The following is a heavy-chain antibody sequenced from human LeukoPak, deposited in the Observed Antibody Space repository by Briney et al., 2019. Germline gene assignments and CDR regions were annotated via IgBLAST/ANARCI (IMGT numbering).Heavy chain of an antibody. Sequence: ETLSLTCTVSGGSISSYYWSWIRQPPGKGLEWIGYSYYSGSTNYNPPLKSRVTISVDTSKNQFSLKLSSVTAADTAVYYCARLDYGGNYAPDYWGQGTLVTVSS. D-gene: IGHD4-23*01. CDR2: SYYSGST. CDR3: ARLDYGGNYAPDY. J-gene: IGHJ4*02. CDR1: GGSISSYY. V-gene: IGHV4-59*08.